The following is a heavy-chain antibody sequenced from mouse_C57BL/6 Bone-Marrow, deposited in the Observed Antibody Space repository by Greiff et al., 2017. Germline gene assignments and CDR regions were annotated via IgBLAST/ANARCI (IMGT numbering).Heavy chain of an antibody. J-gene: IGHJ2*01. Sequence: QVQLQQSGAELARPGASVKLSCKASGYTFTSYGISWVKQRTGQGLEWIGEIYPRSGNTYYNEKFKGKATLTADKSSSTAYMELRSLTSEDSAVYYCARERAGTTRVYFDYWGQGTTLTVSS. CDR1: GYTFTSYG. V-gene: IGHV1-81*01. CDR3: ARERAGTTRVYFDY. CDR2: IYPRSGNT. D-gene: IGHD4-1*01.